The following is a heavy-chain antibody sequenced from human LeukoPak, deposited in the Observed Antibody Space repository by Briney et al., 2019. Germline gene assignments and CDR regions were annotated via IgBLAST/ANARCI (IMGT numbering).Heavy chain of an antibody. V-gene: IGHV3-23*01. CDR2: ISGSGGST. CDR1: GFTFSSYA. D-gene: IGHD5-12*01. Sequence: VHLGGSLRLSCAASGFTFSSYAMSWVRQAPGKGLEWVSAISGSGGSTYYADSVKGRFTISRDNSKNTLYLQMNSLRAEDTAVYYCAKRLRGNSGFNAFDIWGQGTMVTVSS. J-gene: IGHJ3*02. CDR3: AKRLRGNSGFNAFDI.